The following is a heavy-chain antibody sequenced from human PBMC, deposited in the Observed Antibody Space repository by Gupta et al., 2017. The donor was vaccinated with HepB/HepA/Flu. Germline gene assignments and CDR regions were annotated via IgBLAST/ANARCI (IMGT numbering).Heavy chain of an antibody. J-gene: IGHJ6*02. CDR3: AVGVTTAGTGGGYYFFGFDV. Sequence: EVQLLESGGTLVQPGGSLRLSCAASGLTFSSYDLSWVRPAPGKGLEWVSSISADGFTTYYADSVKGRFTVSRDNSDYTLYLQMNSLRAEDTAMYYCAVGVTTAGTGGGYYFFGFDVWGQGTTVTVSS. V-gene: IGHV3-23*01. CDR1: GLTFSSYD. CDR2: ISADGFTT. D-gene: IGHD4-11*01.